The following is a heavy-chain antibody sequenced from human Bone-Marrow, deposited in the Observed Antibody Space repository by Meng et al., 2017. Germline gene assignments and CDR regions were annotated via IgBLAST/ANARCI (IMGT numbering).Heavy chain of an antibody. D-gene: IGHD5-18*01. CDR3: ATSTATWNLTYYFDW. Sequence: GGSLRLSCAASGFTFSTYSLNWVRQAPGKGLEWVSSISSTSTYIYYADAVKGRFTISRDNAKNALYLRMNSLRAEDTAFYYCATSTATWNLTYYFDWWGQGTLVTVSS. J-gene: IGHJ4*02. V-gene: IGHV3-21*01. CDR2: ISSTSTYI. CDR1: GFTFSTYS.